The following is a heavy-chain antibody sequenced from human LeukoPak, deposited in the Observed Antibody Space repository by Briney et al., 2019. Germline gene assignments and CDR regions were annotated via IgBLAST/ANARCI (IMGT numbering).Heavy chain of an antibody. CDR3: ARGSEVGGTEKNALDI. V-gene: IGHV1-2*02. J-gene: IGHJ3*02. CDR1: GCTFTDYY. D-gene: IGHD1-26*01. CDR2: INPNSVDT. Sequence: ASVKVSCKTSGCTFTDYYIHWVRQAPGQGLEWMGWINPNSVDTRYAQKFQDRVTMTRDTSITTAYMELSGLRSDDTALYYCARGSEVGGTEKNALDIWGQGTMVIVSS.